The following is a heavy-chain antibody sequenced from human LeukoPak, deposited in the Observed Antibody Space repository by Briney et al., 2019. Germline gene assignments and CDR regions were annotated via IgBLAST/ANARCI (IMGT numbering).Heavy chain of an antibody. J-gene: IGHJ4*02. CDR3: ASFISVSNLYYFDY. D-gene: IGHD2/OR15-2a*01. CDR2: IYFRGST. CDR1: GGSISSSSYY. V-gene: IGHV4-39*07. Sequence: SETLSLTCTVSGGSISSSSYYWGWIRQPPGTGLEWIGTIYFRGSTYYNPSVKSRVTIPVDTSKNQFSLNLNSVTAADTAVYYCASFISVSNLYYFDYWGQGTLVTVSS.